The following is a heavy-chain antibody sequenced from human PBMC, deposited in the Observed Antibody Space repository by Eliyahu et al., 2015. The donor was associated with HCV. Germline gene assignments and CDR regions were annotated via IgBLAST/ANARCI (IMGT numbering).Heavy chain of an antibody. J-gene: IGHJ2*01. D-gene: IGHD1-26*01. V-gene: IGHV3-48*03. CDR3: ARGQDRGPEYFDV. CDR1: GFSFSSYE. CDR2: ISSTGGVI. Sequence: EVQLVESGGAVVQPGGSLTLSCAASGFSFSSYEMNWVRQAPGQGLEWLSCISSTGGVIYYADSVKGRFTSSKDNAKNSLLLQMNSLRAEDTAIYYCARGQDRGPEYFDVWGRGTLVTVSS.